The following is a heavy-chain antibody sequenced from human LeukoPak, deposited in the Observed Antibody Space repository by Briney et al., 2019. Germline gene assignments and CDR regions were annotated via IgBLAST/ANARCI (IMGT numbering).Heavy chain of an antibody. Sequence: GGSLRLSCATSGFTFNSYAMSWVRQAPGKGLEWVSGISGSGSSTYYADSVKGRFTISRDNSRNTLYLQINTLRAEDTAIYYCARDFVVGLARDSYWDQGTLVIVSS. CDR2: ISGSGSST. CDR3: ARDFVVGLARDSY. CDR1: GFTFNSYA. J-gene: IGHJ4*02. V-gene: IGHV3-23*01. D-gene: IGHD3-3*01.